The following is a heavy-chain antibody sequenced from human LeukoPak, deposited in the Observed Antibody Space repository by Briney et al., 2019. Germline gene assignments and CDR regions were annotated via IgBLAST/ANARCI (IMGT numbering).Heavy chain of an antibody. J-gene: IGHJ4*02. V-gene: IGHV3-66*01. CDR3: ARDAETSLAN. CDR1: GFAVSSKY. Sequence: GGSPRLSCAASGFAVSSKYMNWVRQAPGKGLEWVTVIYLDGRADYADSVKGRFTISSDNSKNTVYLQMNSLKDGDTAVYYCARDAETSLANWGQGTLVTVSP. CDR2: IYLDGRA. D-gene: IGHD5-24*01.